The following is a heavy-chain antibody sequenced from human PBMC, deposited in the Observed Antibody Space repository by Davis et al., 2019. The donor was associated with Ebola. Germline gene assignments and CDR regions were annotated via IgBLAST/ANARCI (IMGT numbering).Heavy chain of an antibody. CDR1: GFTFSSYG. J-gene: IGHJ6*02. CDR3: AREVHGMDV. V-gene: IGHV3-33*01. CDR2: IWYDGSNK. Sequence: LKISCAASGFTFSSYGMHWVRQAPGKGLEWVAVIWYDGSNKYYADSVKGRFTISRDNSKNTLYLQMNSLRAEDTAVYYCAREVHGMDVWGQGTTVTVSS.